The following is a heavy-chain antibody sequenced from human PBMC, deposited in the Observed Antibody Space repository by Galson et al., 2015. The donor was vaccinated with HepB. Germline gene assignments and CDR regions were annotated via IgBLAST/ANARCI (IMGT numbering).Heavy chain of an antibody. Sequence: SVKVSCKASGYTFTSYAMNWVRQAPGQGLEWMGRINTNTGKPTYAQGFTGRFVFSLDNSVSSAYLQISSLKAEDTAVYYCARDSEKWIQLWSNYFDYWGQGTLVTVSS. CDR1: GYTFTSYA. CDR3: ARDSEKWIQLWSNYFDY. D-gene: IGHD5-18*01. V-gene: IGHV7-4-1*02. J-gene: IGHJ4*02. CDR2: INTNTGKP.